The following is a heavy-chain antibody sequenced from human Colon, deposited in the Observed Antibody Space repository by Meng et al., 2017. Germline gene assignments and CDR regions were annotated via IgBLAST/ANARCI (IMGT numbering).Heavy chain of an antibody. Sequence: QLQLQDSGLGLVRPSVHLSLTVAVSGDTIRGSNWWSWARQPPGRGLEWIGEIYHSGSTNYNPSLKNRVTMTVDKSKNEFSLTLSSVTAADTAFYDCARVIYASGNMAHLDYWGQGTLVTVSS. V-gene: IGHV4-4*02. CDR2: IYHSGST. D-gene: IGHD3-10*01. CDR3: ARVIYASGNMAHLDY. J-gene: IGHJ4*02. CDR1: GDTIRGSNW.